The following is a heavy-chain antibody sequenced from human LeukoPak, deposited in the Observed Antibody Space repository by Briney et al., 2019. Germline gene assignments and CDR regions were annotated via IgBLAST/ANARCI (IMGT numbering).Heavy chain of an antibody. Sequence: GSSVKVSCKASGGTFSSYAISWVRQAPGQRLEWMGWINAGNGNTKYSQKFQGRVTITRDTSASTAYMELSSLRSEDTAVYYCARDLDAAAGYYWGQGTLVTVSS. D-gene: IGHD6-13*01. V-gene: IGHV1-3*01. CDR2: INAGNGNT. CDR3: ARDLDAAAGYY. J-gene: IGHJ4*02. CDR1: GGTFSSYA.